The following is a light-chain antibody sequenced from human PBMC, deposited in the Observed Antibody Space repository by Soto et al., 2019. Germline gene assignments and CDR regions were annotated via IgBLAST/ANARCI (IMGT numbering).Light chain of an antibody. CDR1: SSDVGGYNY. Sequence: QSVLTQPASVSGSPGQSIAISCTGTSSDVGGYNYVSWYQQYPGKAPKLIIFDVTNRPSGVSDRFSGSKSGSTASLTISGLQADDEADYYCTSFAGSGTYVFGTGTEVTVL. J-gene: IGLJ1*01. CDR2: DVT. V-gene: IGLV2-14*01. CDR3: TSFAGSGTYV.